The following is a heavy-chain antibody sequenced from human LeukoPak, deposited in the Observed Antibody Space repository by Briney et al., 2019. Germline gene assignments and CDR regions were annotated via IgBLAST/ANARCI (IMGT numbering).Heavy chain of an antibody. Sequence: GRSLRLYCAASGFTVSSNYMSWVRQAQGKGREWGSVLYSGGSTYYANSVKGRFTISRDNSKNTLYLQMNSLRAEDTAVYYCARDPPAQSSGWYYAGAFDIWGQGTMVTVSS. CDR3: ARDPPAQSSGWYYAGAFDI. V-gene: IGHV3-53*01. CDR2: LYSGGST. CDR1: GFTVSSNY. D-gene: IGHD6-19*01. J-gene: IGHJ3*02.